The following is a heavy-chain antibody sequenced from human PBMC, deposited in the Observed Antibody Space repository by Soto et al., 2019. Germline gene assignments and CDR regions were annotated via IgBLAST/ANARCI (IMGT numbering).Heavy chain of an antibody. CDR3: ARLTSGKYTSTLFAN. D-gene: IGHD6-13*01. V-gene: IGHV3-23*01. J-gene: IGHJ4*02. CDR2: ISGSGTRT. Sequence: EVQLLDSGGGLVQPGGSLRLSCAASGFTFSSYAMSWVRQAPGKGLEWVSAISGSGTRTYYADSVKGRFTISRDNNKNTVYLQMNSLRAEDTALYYCARLTSGKYTSTLFANWGQGTLVTVSS. CDR1: GFTFSSYA.